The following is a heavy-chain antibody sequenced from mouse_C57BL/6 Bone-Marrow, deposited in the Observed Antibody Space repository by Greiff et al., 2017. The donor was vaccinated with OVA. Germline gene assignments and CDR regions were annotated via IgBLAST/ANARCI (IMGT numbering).Heavy chain of an antibody. CDR1: GYTFTSYW. CDR3: ARDGNYLYYFDY. CDR2: IDPSDSET. V-gene: IGHV1-52*01. J-gene: IGHJ2*01. D-gene: IGHD2-1*01. Sequence: QVQLQQPGAELVRPGSSVKLSCKASGYTFTSYWMHWVKQRPIQGLEWIGNIDPSDSETHYNQKFKDKATLTVDKSSRTAYMQLSSLTSEDSAVYYCARDGNYLYYFDYWGQGTTLTVSS.